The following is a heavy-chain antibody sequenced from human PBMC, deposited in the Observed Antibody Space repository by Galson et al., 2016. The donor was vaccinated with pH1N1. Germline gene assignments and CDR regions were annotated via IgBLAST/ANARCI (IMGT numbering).Heavy chain of an antibody. D-gene: IGHD3-22*01. V-gene: IGHV6-1*01. J-gene: IGHJ6*02. Sequence: AISGDSVSSNSAAWNWIRQSSSRGLEWLGRTYYRSKWYNDYAVSVKSRITINPDTSKNQFSLQLNSVAPEDKAVYYCARGGFYYDSSGPAYGMDVWGQGTTVTVSS. CDR3: ARGGFYYDSSGPAYGMDV. CDR1: GDSVSSNSAA. CDR2: TYYRSKWYN.